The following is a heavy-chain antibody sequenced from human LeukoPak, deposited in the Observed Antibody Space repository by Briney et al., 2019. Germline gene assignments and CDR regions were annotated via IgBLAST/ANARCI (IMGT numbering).Heavy chain of an antibody. CDR3: ARVPLELSGGHYYYYYMDV. CDR1: GGTFSSYA. V-gene: IGHV1-69*05. J-gene: IGHJ6*03. D-gene: IGHD3-16*02. CDR2: IIPIFGTA. Sequence: GASVKVSSKASGGTFSSYAISWVRQAPGQGLEWMGGIIPIFGTANYAQKFQGRVTITTDESTSTAYMELSSLRSEDTAVYYCARVPLELSGGHYYYYYMDVWGKGTTVTVSS.